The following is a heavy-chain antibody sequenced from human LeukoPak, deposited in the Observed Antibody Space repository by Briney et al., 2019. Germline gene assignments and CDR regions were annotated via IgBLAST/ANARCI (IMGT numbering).Heavy chain of an antibody. J-gene: IGHJ4*02. D-gene: IGHD3-3*01. Sequence: GGSLRLSCAASGFTFSSYSMNWVRQAPGKGLEWVSSISSSSSYIYYADSVKGRFTISRDNAKNTLYLQMNSLRAEDTAVYYCVRNLDFWGDSEDYWGQGTRVTVSS. CDR2: ISSSSSYI. CDR1: GFTFSSYS. V-gene: IGHV3-21*01. CDR3: VRNLDFWGDSEDY.